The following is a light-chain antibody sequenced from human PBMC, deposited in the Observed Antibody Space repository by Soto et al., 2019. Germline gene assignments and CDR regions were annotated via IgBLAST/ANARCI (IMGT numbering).Light chain of an antibody. CDR3: QHYDRAPMWT. J-gene: IGKJ1*01. V-gene: IGKV3-20*01. Sequence: EVVLTQSPGTLSLSPGERATLSCRASQSVGATYLAWYQQKPGQAPRLLLYSTSIRATGIPDRFSGRGSGTDFTLTISRLDAEDFAVYYCQHYDRAPMWTFGQGTNVDIK. CDR1: QSVGATY. CDR2: STS.